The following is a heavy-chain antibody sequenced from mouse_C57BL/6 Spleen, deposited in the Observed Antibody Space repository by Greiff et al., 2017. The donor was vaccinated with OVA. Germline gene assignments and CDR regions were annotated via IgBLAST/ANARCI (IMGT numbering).Heavy chain of an antibody. V-gene: IGHV5-6*01. J-gene: IGHJ2*01. CDR2: ISSGGSYT. CDR3: ARDPNWDWDYFDY. CDR1: GFTFSSYG. D-gene: IGHD4-1*02. Sequence: EVKLVESGGDLVKPGGSLKLSCAASGFTFSSYGMSWVRQTPDKRLEWVATISSGGSYTYYPDSVKGRFTISRDNAKNTLYLQMSSLKSEDTAMYYWARDPNWDWDYFDYWGQGTTLTVSS.